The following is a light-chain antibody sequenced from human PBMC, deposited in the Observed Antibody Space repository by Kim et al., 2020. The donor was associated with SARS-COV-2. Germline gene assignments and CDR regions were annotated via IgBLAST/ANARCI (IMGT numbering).Light chain of an antibody. CDR2: SNN. J-gene: IGLJ3*02. V-gene: IGLV1-44*01. CDR1: SSNIGSNT. Sequence: GQRVTISCSGSSSNIGSNTVNWYQQLPGTAPKLRIYSNNQRPSGVPDRFSGSKSGTSASLAITGLQSEDEADYYCAAWDDSLNGQVFGGGTQLTVL. CDR3: AAWDDSLNGQV.